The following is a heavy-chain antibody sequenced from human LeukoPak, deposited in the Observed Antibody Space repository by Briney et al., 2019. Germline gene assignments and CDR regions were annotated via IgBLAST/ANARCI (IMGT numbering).Heavy chain of an antibody. D-gene: IGHD2-2*01. CDR2: IKHDGSEK. J-gene: IGHJ5*02. CDR1: GFTFSSYD. Sequence: GGSLRLSCAASGFTFSSYDINWVRQAPGKGLEWVANIKHDGSEKYYVDSVKGRFTISRDNAKNSLYLQMNSLRAEDTAVYYCARNRVVVSAAPWGQGTLVTVSS. V-gene: IGHV3-7*04. CDR3: ARNRVVVSAAP.